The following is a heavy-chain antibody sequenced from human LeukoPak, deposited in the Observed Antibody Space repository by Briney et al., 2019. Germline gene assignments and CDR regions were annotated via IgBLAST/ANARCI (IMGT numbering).Heavy chain of an antibody. D-gene: IGHD3-10*01. CDR1: GGSFSGYY. CDR2: INHSGST. CDR3: ARENYYGSGSYYTHYYYYYMDV. Sequence: SETLSLTCAVYGGSFSGYYWSWIRQPPGKGLEWIGEINHSGSTNYNPSLKSRVTISVDTSKNQFSLKLSSVTAADTAVYYCARENYYGSGSYYTHYYYYYMDVWGKGTTVTISS. V-gene: IGHV4-34*01. J-gene: IGHJ6*03.